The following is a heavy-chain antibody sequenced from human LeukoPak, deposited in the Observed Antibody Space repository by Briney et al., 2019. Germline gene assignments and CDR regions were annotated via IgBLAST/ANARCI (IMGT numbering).Heavy chain of an antibody. Sequence: SETLSLTCTVSGGSISSGGYHWSWIRQHPGKGLEWIGYIYYSGSTYYNPTLKSRVTISVDTSKNQLSLKLSSVTAADTAVYYCARVYYYDSSGYYDFDYWGQGTLVTVSS. J-gene: IGHJ4*02. CDR2: IYYSGST. D-gene: IGHD3-22*01. CDR1: GGSISSGGYH. CDR3: ARVYYYDSSGYYDFDY. V-gene: IGHV4-31*03.